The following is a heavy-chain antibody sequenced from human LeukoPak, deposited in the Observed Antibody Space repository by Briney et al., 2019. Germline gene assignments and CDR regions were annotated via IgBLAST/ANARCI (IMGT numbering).Heavy chain of an antibody. D-gene: IGHD3-10*01. V-gene: IGHV3-21*01. Sequence: PGGSLRLSCAASGFTFSSYSMNWVRQAPGKGLEWVSSISSSSSCIYYADSVKGRFTISRDNAKNSLYLQMNSLRAEDTAVYYCAREVREFYYGSGNFDYWGQGALVTVSS. CDR2: ISSSSSCI. CDR1: GFTFSSYS. J-gene: IGHJ4*02. CDR3: AREVREFYYGSGNFDY.